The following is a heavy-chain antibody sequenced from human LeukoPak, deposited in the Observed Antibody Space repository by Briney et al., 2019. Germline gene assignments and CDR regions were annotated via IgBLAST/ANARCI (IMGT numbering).Heavy chain of an antibody. CDR2: IWYDGSNK. V-gene: IGHV3-33*01. CDR1: GFTFSSYG. CDR3: ASFPDSSATGGY. Sequence: GRSLRLSCAASGFTFSSYGMHWVRQAPGKGLEWVAVIWYDGSNKYYADSVKGRFTISRDNSKNTLYLQMNSLRAEDTAVYYCASFPDSSATGGYWGQGTLVTVPS. J-gene: IGHJ4*02. D-gene: IGHD3-22*01.